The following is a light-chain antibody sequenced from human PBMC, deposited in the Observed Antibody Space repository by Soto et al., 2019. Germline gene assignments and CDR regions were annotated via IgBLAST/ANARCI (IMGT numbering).Light chain of an antibody. J-gene: IGLJ1*01. V-gene: IGLV2-11*01. Sequence: QSALTQPRSVSGSPGQSVTISCTGTSSDVGAYDHVSWYQQHPGKAPKLMIHDVNQRPSGVPDRLSGSKSGNTASLTISGLQAEDEADYYCCSFAAMSGYVFGTGTKLTV. CDR3: CSFAAMSGYV. CDR1: SSDVGAYDH. CDR2: DVN.